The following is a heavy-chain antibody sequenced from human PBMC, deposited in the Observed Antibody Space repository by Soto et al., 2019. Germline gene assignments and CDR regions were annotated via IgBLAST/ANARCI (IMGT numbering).Heavy chain of an antibody. CDR2: LYTGGAT. CDR3: ARSAYGDYEGVYWFGP. Sequence: GGSQRLSCAASGFTVTGNSMNWVRQSPGKGLEWVSVLYTGGATFYADSVKGRFTISRDNSKNTLYLQMNSLRAEDTATYHCARSAYGDYEGVYWFGPWGQGTRVTVSS. J-gene: IGHJ5*02. V-gene: IGHV3-66*01. CDR1: GFTVTGNS. D-gene: IGHD4-17*01.